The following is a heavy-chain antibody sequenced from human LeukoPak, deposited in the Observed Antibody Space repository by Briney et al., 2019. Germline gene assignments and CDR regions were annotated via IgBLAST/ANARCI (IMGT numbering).Heavy chain of an antibody. V-gene: IGHV3-53*01. CDR1: GFTVSSNY. CDR2: IYSGGST. J-gene: IGHJ3*02. CDR3: ARVKAGYCSSTSCSRIDI. D-gene: IGHD2-2*01. Sequence: GGSLRPSCAASGFTVSSNYMSWVRQAPGKGLEWVSVIYSGGSTYYADSVKGRFTISRDNSKNTLYLQMNSLRAEDTAVYYCARVKAGYCSSTSCSRIDIWGQGTMVTVSS.